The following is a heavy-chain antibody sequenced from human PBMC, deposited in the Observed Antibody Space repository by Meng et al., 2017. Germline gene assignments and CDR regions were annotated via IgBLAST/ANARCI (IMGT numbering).Heavy chain of an antibody. D-gene: IGHD6-19*01. CDR2: IYYSGST. CDR1: GGSVSSGSYY. CDR3: ARAIAVAGITIDY. J-gene: IGHJ4*02. V-gene: IGHV4-61*01. Sequence: QLQASGPGLVRPSETLSLTCPVSGGSVSSGSYYWSWIRQPPGKGLEWIGYIYYSGSTNYNPSLKSRVTISVDTSKNQFSLKLSSVTAADTAVYYCARAIAVAGITIDYWGQGTLVTVSS.